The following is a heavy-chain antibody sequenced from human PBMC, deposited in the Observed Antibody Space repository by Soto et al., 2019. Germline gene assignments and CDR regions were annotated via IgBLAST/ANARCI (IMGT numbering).Heavy chain of an antibody. V-gene: IGHV3-23*01. CDR1: GFTFSSYA. D-gene: IGHD6-13*01. CDR2: ISGSGGST. CDR3: AKDGGEASSSWFDAFDI. J-gene: IGHJ3*02. Sequence: GGSLRLSCAASGFTFSSYAMSWVRQAPGKGLKWVSAISGSGGSTYYADSVKGRFTISRDNSKNTLYLQMNSLRAEDTAVYYCAKDGGEASSSWFDAFDIWGQGTMVTVSS.